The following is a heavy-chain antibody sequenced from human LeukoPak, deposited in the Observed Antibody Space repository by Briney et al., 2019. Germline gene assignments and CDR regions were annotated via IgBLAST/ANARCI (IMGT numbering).Heavy chain of an antibody. CDR2: IRYDGSNK. CDR1: GFTFSSYG. Sequence: PGGSLRLSCAASGFTFSSYGMHWVRQAPGKGLEWVAFIRYDGSNKYYADSVKGRFTISRDNSKNTLYLQMNSLRAEDTAVYYCAKMTYWHYFDYWGQGTLVTVSS. D-gene: IGHD2-15*01. J-gene: IGHJ4*02. CDR3: AKMTYWHYFDY. V-gene: IGHV3-30*02.